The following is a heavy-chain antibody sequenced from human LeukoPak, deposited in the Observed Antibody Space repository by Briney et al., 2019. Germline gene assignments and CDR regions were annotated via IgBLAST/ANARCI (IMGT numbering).Heavy chain of an antibody. CDR3: VRDWGYQLLAY. CDR1: GFTFSGYG. J-gene: IGHJ4*02. Sequence: PGGSLRLSCAASGFTFSGYGIHWVRQAPGKGLEWVAVISYDGSNKYYADSVKGRFTISRDNSKNTLYLQMNSLRAEDTAVYYCVRDWGYQLLAYWGQGTLVTVSS. D-gene: IGHD2-2*01. CDR2: ISYDGSNK. V-gene: IGHV3-30*03.